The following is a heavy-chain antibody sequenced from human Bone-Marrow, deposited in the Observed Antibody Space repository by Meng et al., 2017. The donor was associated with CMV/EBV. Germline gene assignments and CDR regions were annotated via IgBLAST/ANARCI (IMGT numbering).Heavy chain of an antibody. CDR3: AKDGGWSYLDY. CDR2: ISGSGGTT. V-gene: IGHV3-23*01. D-gene: IGHD2-15*01. J-gene: IGHJ4*01. Sequence: GESLKISCAASGFTFNRYAMSWVRQAPGKGLEWVSAISGSGGTTYYADSVKGRFTISRDNSRNTLFLQMNSLRAEDTAVYYCAKDGGWSYLDYWCQGTLVSVSS. CDR1: GFTFNRYA.